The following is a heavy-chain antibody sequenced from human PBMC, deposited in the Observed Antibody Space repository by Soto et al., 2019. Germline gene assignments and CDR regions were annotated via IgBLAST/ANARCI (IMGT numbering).Heavy chain of an antibody. V-gene: IGHV4-30-4*01. CDR1: GGSISSGDYY. J-gene: IGHJ6*02. Sequence: QVQLQESGPGLVKPSQTLSLTCTVSGGSISSGDYYWSWIRQPPGKGLEWIGYIYYSGSTYYYPSLKSRVNISVDTSKNQFSLKLSSVTAADTAVYYCARVNAIYYYYYGMDVWGQGTTVTVSS. CDR3: ARVNAIYYYYYGMDV. CDR2: IYYSGST.